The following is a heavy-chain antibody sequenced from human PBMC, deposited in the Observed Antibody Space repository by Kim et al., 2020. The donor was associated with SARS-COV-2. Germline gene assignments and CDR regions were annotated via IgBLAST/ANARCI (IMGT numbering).Heavy chain of an antibody. D-gene: IGHD2-21*02. CDR3: ARPDTAYGMDV. J-gene: IGHJ6*02. CDR2: IHYSGST. CDR1: GGSISSSSYY. Sequence: SETLSLTCTVSGGSISSSSYYWGWIRQPPGKGLEWIGSIHYSGSTYYNPSLKSRVTISVDTSQNQFSLWLSYVTAADTAVYYCARPDTAYGMDVWGQGTTVTVSS. V-gene: IGHV4-39*01.